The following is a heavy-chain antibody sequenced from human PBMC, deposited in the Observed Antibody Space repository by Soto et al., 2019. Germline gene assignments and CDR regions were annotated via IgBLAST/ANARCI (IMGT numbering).Heavy chain of an antibody. V-gene: IGHV1-18*01. J-gene: IGHJ6*02. CDR3: ARFGYYGSGTLYGMDV. D-gene: IGHD3-10*01. CDR2: ISAYNGST. Sequence: ASVKVSCKASGYTFTSYGISLVRQAPGQGLEWMGWISAYNGSTNYAQKLQGRVTMTTDTSTSTAYMELRSLRSDDTAVYYCARFGYYGSGTLYGMDVWGQGTTVTVSS. CDR1: GYTFTSYG.